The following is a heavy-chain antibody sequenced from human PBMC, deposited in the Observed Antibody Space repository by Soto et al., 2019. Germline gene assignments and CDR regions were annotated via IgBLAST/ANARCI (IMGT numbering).Heavy chain of an antibody. CDR2: IDHNGVA. CDR1: GDSISSSKW. V-gene: IGHV4-4*02. Sequence: SETLSLTCGVSGDSISSSKWWTWVRQTPGNGLEWIGKIDHNGVANYNPSLEGRVTISKDISKNQISLKVTSVTAADSAVYYCARMNRDYYYYGMDVWGEGATVTVSS. CDR3: ARMNRDYYYYGMDV. J-gene: IGHJ6*04.